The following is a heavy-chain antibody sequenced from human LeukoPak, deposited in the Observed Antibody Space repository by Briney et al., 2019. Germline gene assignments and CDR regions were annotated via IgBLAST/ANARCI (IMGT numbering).Heavy chain of an antibody. CDR1: GFTFSDYY. Sequence: PGGSLRLSCAASGFTFSDYYMSWIRQAPGKGLEWVSYIGSSGITIYYADSVEGRFTISRDNARNSLYLQMNSLRAEDTAVYYCATQFTAAAGTIYFQHWGQGTLVTVSS. CDR3: ATQFTAAAGTIYFQH. V-gene: IGHV3-11*01. CDR2: IGSSGITI. D-gene: IGHD6-13*01. J-gene: IGHJ1*01.